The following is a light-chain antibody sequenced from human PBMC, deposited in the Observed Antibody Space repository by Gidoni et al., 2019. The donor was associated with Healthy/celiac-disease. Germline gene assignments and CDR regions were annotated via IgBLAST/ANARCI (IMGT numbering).Light chain of an antibody. Sequence: EIVLTQSPATLSLSPGERATLSCRASQSVSSYLAWYQQKPGQAPRLLIYDASNRATGIPARCSGSGSGTDFTLTISSLEPEDFAVYYCQQRSNWPPEITFGQXTRLEIK. CDR1: QSVSSY. CDR3: QQRSNWPPEIT. V-gene: IGKV3-11*01. J-gene: IGKJ5*01. CDR2: DAS.